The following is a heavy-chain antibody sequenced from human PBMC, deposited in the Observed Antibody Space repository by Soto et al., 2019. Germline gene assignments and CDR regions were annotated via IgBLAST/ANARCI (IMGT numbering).Heavy chain of an antibody. CDR2: INTDGSIT. V-gene: IGHV3-74*01. CDR1: GLIFSNYK. D-gene: IGHD2-8*01. J-gene: IGHJ4*02. Sequence: PGGSLRLSCAASGLIFSNYKMHWVRQAPGKGLVWVSRINTDGSITDYADSVKGRFTVSRDNAKNTMYLQMNSLTADDTAVYYCARDTNGLHYWGQGTLVTVLL. CDR3: ARDTNGLHY.